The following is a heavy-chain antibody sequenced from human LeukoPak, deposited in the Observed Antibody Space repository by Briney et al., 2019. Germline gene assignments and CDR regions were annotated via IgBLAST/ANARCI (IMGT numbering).Heavy chain of an antibody. CDR1: GYTFSNYG. V-gene: IGHV1-18*01. CDR3: ARRIVGGHLGDY. Sequence: ASVKVSCKASGYTFSNYGMSWLRQAPGQGLEWMGWISAKNGNIDYAQKFEGRLTMTADRSTSTAYLDLRSLRSDDTAIYYRARRIVGGHLGDYWGQGTLVTVSS. D-gene: IGHD1-26*01. J-gene: IGHJ4*02. CDR2: ISAKNGNI.